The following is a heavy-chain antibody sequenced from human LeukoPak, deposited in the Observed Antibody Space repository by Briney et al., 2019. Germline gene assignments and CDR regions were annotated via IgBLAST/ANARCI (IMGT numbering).Heavy chain of an antibody. CDR1: GFTFTSYA. Sequence: GGSLRLSCAASGFTFTSYAMNWVRQAPGKGLEWVSAISGSGGSTYYADSVKGRFTISRDNSKNTLYLQMNSLRAEDTAVYYCAKGYSSSWRYFDYWGQGTLVTVSS. CDR3: AKGYSSSWRYFDY. CDR2: ISGSGGST. D-gene: IGHD6-13*01. V-gene: IGHV3-23*01. J-gene: IGHJ4*02.